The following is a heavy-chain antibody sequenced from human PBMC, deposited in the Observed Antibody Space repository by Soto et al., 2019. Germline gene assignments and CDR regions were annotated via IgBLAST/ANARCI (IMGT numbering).Heavy chain of an antibody. CDR3: ARDAGYSYGPFDY. J-gene: IGHJ4*02. CDR2: DDPNGGGT. CDR1: GYTFTDYK. Sequence: ASVKVSCKTSGYTFTDYKLHWVRQAPGQGLEWMGWDDPNGGGTNSAQKFQGSVTMTRDTSITTAYLELSRLTPNDTAVYYCARDAGYSYGPFDYWGQGTLVTVSS. D-gene: IGHD5-18*01. V-gene: IGHV1-2*04.